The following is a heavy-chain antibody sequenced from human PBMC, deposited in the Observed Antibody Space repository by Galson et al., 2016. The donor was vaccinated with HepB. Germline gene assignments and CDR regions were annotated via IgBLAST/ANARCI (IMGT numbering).Heavy chain of an antibody. CDR3: SRATKLYYYDSSGYCY. V-gene: IGHV3-49*03. CDR2: IRSKTYGATT. CDR1: GFTFGDYA. J-gene: IGHJ4*02. D-gene: IGHD3-22*01. Sequence: SLRLSCAASGFTFGDYAMSWFRQAPGVGLEWVGFIRSKTYGATTEYAASVKGRFSISRDDSNSIAYLQMNSLKTEDTAVYYCSRATKLYYYDSSGYCYWGQGTLVTVSS.